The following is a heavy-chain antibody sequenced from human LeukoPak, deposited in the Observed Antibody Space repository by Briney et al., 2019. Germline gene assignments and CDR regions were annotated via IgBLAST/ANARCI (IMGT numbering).Heavy chain of an antibody. V-gene: IGHV3-48*01. CDR2: ISSSSSTI. J-gene: IGHJ4*02. CDR1: GFTFSSYG. D-gene: IGHD3-10*01. Sequence: PGGSLRLSCAAPGFTFSSYGMTWVRQAPGKGLEWVSYISSSSSTIYYADSVKGRFTISRDNAKNSLYLQMNSLRAEDTAVYYCARAMVRGVIPYWGQGTLVTVSS. CDR3: ARAMVRGVIPY.